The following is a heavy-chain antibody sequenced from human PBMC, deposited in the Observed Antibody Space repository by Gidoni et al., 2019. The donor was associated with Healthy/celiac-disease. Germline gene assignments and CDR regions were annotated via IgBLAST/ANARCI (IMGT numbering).Heavy chain of an antibody. J-gene: IGHJ3*02. D-gene: IGHD2-2*01. CDR2: ISGSGGST. CDR1: GFTFSSYA. CDR3: AKDPDYASGAFDI. Sequence: EVQLLESGGGLVQPGGSLRLSCAASGFTFSSYAISWVRQAPGKGLEWVSAISGSGGSTYYADSVKCRCTISSDNSKNTLYLQMNSLRAEDTAVYYCAKDPDYASGAFDIWGQGTMVTVSS. V-gene: IGHV3-23*01.